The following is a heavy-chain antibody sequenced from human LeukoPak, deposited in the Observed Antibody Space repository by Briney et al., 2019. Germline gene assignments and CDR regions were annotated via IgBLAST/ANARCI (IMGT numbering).Heavy chain of an antibody. Sequence: GGSLRLSCAASGFTFSSYATSWVRQAPGKGLEWVSVISGSAGSSFSADSVKGRFTISRDNSKNTLYLQMNSLRVEDTAVYYCAKESAYCGSDCRSLSDHWGQGTPVTVSS. J-gene: IGHJ4*02. CDR2: ISGSAGSS. CDR3: AKESAYCGSDCRSLSDH. V-gene: IGHV3-23*01. CDR1: GFTFSSYA. D-gene: IGHD2-21*02.